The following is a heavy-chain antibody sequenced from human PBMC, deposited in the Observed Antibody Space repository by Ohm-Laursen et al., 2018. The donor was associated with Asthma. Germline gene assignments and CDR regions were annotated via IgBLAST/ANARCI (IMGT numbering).Heavy chain of an antibody. CDR2: INNSPSFI. D-gene: IGHD3-10*01. V-gene: IGHV3-21*01. J-gene: IGHJ6*02. CDR1: GFTFSRYS. CDR3: ARDRVYGSGTSYYYYGLDV. Sequence: SLRLSCTAAGFTFSRYSMNWVRQAPGKGLEWVSSINNSPSFIYYADSVKGRFTVSRDDAKNSLYLQMNSLRAEGTAVYYCARDRVYGSGTSYYYYGLDVWGQGTTVTVSS.